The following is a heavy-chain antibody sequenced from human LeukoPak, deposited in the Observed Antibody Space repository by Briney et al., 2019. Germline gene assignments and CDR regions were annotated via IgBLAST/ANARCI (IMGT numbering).Heavy chain of an antibody. CDR3: ARDYYYDSSGYYGFPKFDY. D-gene: IGHD3-22*01. J-gene: IGHJ4*02. CDR2: INHSGST. V-gene: IGHV4-34*01. Sequence: SETLSLTCVVYGGSFSGYYWSWIRQPPGKGLEWIGEINHSGSTNYNPSLKSRVTISVDTSKNQFSLKLSSVTAADTAVYYCARDYYYDSSGYYGFPKFDYWGQGTLVTVSS. CDR1: GGSFSGYY.